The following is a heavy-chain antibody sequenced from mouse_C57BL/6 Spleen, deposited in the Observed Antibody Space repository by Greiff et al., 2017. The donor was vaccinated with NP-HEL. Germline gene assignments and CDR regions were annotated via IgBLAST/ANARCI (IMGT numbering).Heavy chain of an antibody. CDR3: ARSYGSSYVWFAY. Sequence: VQLQQPGAELVKPGASVKMSCKASGYTFTSYWITWVKQRPGQGLEWIGDIYPGSGSTNYNEKFKSKATLTVDTSSSTAYMQLSSLTSEDSAVYYCARSYGSSYVWFAYWGQGTLVTVSA. CDR1: GYTFTSYW. J-gene: IGHJ3*01. CDR2: IYPGSGST. D-gene: IGHD1-1*01. V-gene: IGHV1-55*01.